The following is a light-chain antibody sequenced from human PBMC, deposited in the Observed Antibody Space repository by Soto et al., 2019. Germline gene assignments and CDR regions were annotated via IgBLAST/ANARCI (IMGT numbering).Light chain of an antibody. V-gene: IGKV3-20*01. CDR1: QSITNNF. J-gene: IGKJ2*01. Sequence: EIVLTQSPGTLSLSPGERATLSCRASQSITNNFLAWYQQKPGQAPRLLIYGASTRAAGVPDRFSGSGSGTDVTLTITRLEPEDFAVYYCQQYGRSPLMYTFGQGTKLGVK. CDR3: QQYGRSPLMYT. CDR2: GAS.